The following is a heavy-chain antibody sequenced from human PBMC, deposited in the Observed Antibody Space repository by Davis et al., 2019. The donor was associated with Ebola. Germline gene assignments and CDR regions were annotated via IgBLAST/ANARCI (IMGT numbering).Heavy chain of an antibody. CDR2: ISSGSTYI. CDR1: GFSFTNYN. CDR3: ARDFLPVPEILEVIGSPFGS. Sequence: GESLKISCAASGFSFTNYNMNWVRQAPGKGLEWVSSISSGSTYISYANSVKGRFSISRDNSKSSLYLQMSSLRDEDTAIYYCARDFLPVPEILEVIGSPFGSWGQGTLVAVSS. D-gene: IGHD2-21*01. J-gene: IGHJ4*02. V-gene: IGHV3-21*06.